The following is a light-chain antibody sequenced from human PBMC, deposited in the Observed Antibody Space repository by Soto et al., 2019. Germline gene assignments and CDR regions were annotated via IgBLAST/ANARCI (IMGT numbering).Light chain of an antibody. Sequence: QAVVTQEPSLTVSPGGTVTLTCASSPGAVTSGHYPYWFQQKPGQAPRTLIYNTSNTHSWTPARFSGSLLGGKAALTLSGAQPEDAAEYYCLLSYRRDMIFGGGTKLTVL. CDR2: NTS. CDR3: LLSYRRDMI. V-gene: IGLV7-46*01. J-gene: IGLJ2*01. CDR1: PGAVTSGHY.